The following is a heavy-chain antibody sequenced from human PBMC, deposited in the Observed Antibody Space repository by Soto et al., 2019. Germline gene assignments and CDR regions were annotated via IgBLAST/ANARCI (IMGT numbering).Heavy chain of an antibody. D-gene: IGHD3-22*01. CDR1: GGSMSSGSRS. CDR2: IYYSGTT. V-gene: IGHV4-30-2*06. J-gene: IGHJ4*02. Sequence: SETLSLTCAVSGGSMSSGSRSWNWIRQSPGKGLEWIGYIYYSGTTYYNPSLKSRVTISVDKSKNQFSLKLTSVSAADTGVYYYDSSGSGPFLYWGQGILVTVSS. CDR3: DSSGSGPFLY.